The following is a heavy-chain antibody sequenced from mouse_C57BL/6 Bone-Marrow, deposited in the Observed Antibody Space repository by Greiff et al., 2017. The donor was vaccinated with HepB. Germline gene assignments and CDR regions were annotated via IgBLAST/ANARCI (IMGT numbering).Heavy chain of an antibody. CDR3: VRQRVTWGYFDV. V-gene: IGHV10-1*01. J-gene: IGHJ1*03. D-gene: IGHD2-1*01. CDR2: IRSKSNNYAT. CDR1: GFSFNTYA. Sequence: EVQLQQSGGGLVQPKGSLKLSCAASGFSFNTYAMNWVRQAPGKGLEWVARIRSKSNNYATYYADSVKDRFTISRDDSESMLYLQMNNLKTDDTAMYYCVRQRVTWGYFDVWGTGTTVTVSS.